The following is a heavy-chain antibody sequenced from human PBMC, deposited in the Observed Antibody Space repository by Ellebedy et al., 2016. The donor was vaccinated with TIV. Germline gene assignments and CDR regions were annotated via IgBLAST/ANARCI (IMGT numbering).Heavy chain of an antibody. V-gene: IGHV1-18*01. CDR1: GYMFIRYG. Sequence: ASVKVSXXVSGYMFIRYGMSWVRQAPGQGLEWMGWIAVYNGHTKYAQKFQDRVVMTTETATSTVYMELRSLRSDDTAVYYCARSRLGGGHWYFDFWGRGTLVTVSS. CDR2: IAVYNGHT. D-gene: IGHD3-10*01. J-gene: IGHJ2*01. CDR3: ARSRLGGGHWYFDF.